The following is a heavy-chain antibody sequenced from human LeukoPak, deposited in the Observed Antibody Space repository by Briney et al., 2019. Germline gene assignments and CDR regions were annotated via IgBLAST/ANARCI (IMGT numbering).Heavy chain of an antibody. J-gene: IGHJ5*02. D-gene: IGHD3-10*01. Sequence: ASVKVSCKASGGTFSSYAISWVRQAPGQGLEWMGRIIPILGIANYAQKFQGRVTITADKSTSTAYMELSRLRSEGPAVYYCARVGPPMADPSTWFDPWGQGTLVTVSS. V-gene: IGHV1-69*04. CDR1: GGTFSSYA. CDR2: IIPILGIA. CDR3: ARVGPPMADPSTWFDP.